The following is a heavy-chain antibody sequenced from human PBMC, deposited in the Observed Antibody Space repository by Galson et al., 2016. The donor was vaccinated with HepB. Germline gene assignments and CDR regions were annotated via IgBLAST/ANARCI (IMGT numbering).Heavy chain of an antibody. D-gene: IGHD1-1*01. Sequence: SVKVSCKASGGTFSSHAYSWVRQAPGQGLDWMGANIPIFSTTHSAQKFQGRLTLTADTSTNTPYMELSRLRSDDTAVYFCTRRNATATKHVAAFDFWGQGTMVTVSS. CDR3: TRRNATATKHVAAFDF. CDR1: GGTFSSHA. V-gene: IGHV1-69*06. CDR2: NIPIFSTT. J-gene: IGHJ3*01.